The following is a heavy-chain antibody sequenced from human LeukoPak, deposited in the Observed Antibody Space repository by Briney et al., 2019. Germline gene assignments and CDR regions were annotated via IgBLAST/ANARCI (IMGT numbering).Heavy chain of an antibody. D-gene: IGHD2-2*02. CDR1: GFTFSSYS. Sequence: GGSLRLSCAASGFTFSSYSMNWVRQAPGKGLEWVSSISSSSSYIYYADSVKGRFTIFRDNAKNSLYLQMNSLRAEDTAVYYCARDHCSSTSCYKRGRGVDYWGQGTLVTVSS. V-gene: IGHV3-21*01. CDR2: ISSSSSYI. CDR3: ARDHCSSTSCYKRGRGVDY. J-gene: IGHJ4*02.